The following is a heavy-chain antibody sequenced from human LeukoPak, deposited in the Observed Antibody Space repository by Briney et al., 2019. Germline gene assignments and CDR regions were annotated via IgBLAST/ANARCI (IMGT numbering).Heavy chain of an antibody. CDR3: AREDYSSSWYRWFDP. Sequence: PGGSLRLSCVASGFTLRSYVMNWVRQTPGKGLEWVSSISGSGDSTFYADSVKGRFSISRDNSKSTLYLQVNGLRTEDTAVYYCAREDYSSSWYRWFDPWGQGTLVTVSS. J-gene: IGHJ5*02. CDR1: GFTLRSYV. D-gene: IGHD6-13*01. V-gene: IGHV3-23*01. CDR2: ISGSGDST.